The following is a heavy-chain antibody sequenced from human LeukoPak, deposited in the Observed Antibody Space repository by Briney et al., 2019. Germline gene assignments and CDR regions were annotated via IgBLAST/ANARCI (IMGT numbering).Heavy chain of an antibody. CDR1: GGSISSGGYY. D-gene: IGHD3-3*01. J-gene: IGHJ5*02. V-gene: IGHV4-31*03. CDR2: IYYSGST. CDR3: ARARFLEWLLYGGWFDP. Sequence: SETLSLTCTVSGGSISSGGYYWSWIRQHPGKGLEWIEYIYYSGSTYYNPSLKSRVTISVDTSKNQFSLKLSSVTAADTAVYYCARARFLEWLLYGGWFDPWGQGTLVTVSS.